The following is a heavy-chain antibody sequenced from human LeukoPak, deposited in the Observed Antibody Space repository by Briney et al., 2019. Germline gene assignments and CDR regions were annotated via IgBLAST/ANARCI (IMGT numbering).Heavy chain of an antibody. D-gene: IGHD3-10*01. Sequence: GGSLRLSCTASGFTFGDYAMSWVRQAPGKGLEWVGFIRSKAYGGTTEYAASVKGRFTISRDDSKSIAHLQMNSLKTEDTAVYYCTRDRGGAAGELFDYWGQGTLVTVSS. V-gene: IGHV3-49*04. J-gene: IGHJ4*02. CDR2: IRSKAYGGTT. CDR1: GFTFGDYA. CDR3: TRDRGGAAGELFDY.